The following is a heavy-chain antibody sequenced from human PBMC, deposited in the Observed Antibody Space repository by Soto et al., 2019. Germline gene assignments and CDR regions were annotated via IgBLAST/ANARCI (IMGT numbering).Heavy chain of an antibody. CDR2: LYWDDDK. CDR3: VQSRCGGDCLEIYSSHAYNGLDV. V-gene: IGHV2-5*02. J-gene: IGHJ6*02. Sequence: QVTLKESGPTLVKPTQTLTLTCTVSGLSLRTTGVGVGWVRQPPGKALEWLALLYWDDDKRYSPYLRSRLTIAKDISEKQVVLTMTNMDTVDTATYYCVQSRCGGDCLEIYSSHAYNGLDVWGQGTTVTVSS. D-gene: IGHD2-21*02. CDR1: GLSLRTTGVG.